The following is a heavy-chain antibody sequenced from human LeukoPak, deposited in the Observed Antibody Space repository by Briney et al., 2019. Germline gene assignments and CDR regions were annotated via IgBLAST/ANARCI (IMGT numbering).Heavy chain of an antibody. J-gene: IGHJ3*02. CDR1: GYTFTSYG. D-gene: IGHD6-6*01. Sequence: ASVKVSCKASGYTFTSYGISWVRQAPGQGLEWMGWISAYNGNTNYAQKLQGRVTMTTDTSTSTAYMELRSLRSDDTAVYYCARDPGLYSSSFEAFDIWGQGTMVTVSS. V-gene: IGHV1-18*01. CDR2: ISAYNGNT. CDR3: ARDPGLYSSSFEAFDI.